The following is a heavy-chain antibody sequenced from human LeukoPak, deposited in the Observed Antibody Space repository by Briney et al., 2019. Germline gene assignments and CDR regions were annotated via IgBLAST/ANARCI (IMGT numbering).Heavy chain of an antibody. V-gene: IGHV3-9*01. Sequence: GRSLRLSCAASGFTFDDYAMHWVRQAPGKGLEWVSGISWNSGSKGYADSVKGRFTISRDNAKNSLYLQMNSLRVEDTALYYCAKDLIKRRLSGGWFYWGQGTLVTVSS. CDR1: GFTFDDYA. D-gene: IGHD6-19*01. J-gene: IGHJ4*02. CDR3: AKDLIKRRLSGGWFY. CDR2: ISWNSGSK.